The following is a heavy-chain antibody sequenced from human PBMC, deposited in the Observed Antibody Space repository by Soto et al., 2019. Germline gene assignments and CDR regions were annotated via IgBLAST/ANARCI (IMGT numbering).Heavy chain of an antibody. Sequence: QLQLQESGPGLVKPSETLSLTCSVSGGSISSSSYFWGWIRQPPGKGLEWIGSIYYSGSTYYNPSPKSRVTVSVYTSKNLFSLELSSVTAADTAVYYCARHPSDFWFDPWGQGPLVTVSS. CDR3: ARHPSDFWFDP. J-gene: IGHJ5*02. V-gene: IGHV4-39*01. CDR2: IYYSGST. CDR1: GGSISSSSYF. D-gene: IGHD2-21*02.